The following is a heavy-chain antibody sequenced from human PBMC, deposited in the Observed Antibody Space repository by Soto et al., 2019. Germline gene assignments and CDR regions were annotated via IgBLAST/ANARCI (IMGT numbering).Heavy chain of an antibody. CDR2: IYYSGST. J-gene: IGHJ4*02. D-gene: IGHD6-6*01. CDR3: AGSSIAARSYFDY. Sequence: PSETLSLTCTVSGGSISSGGYYWSWIRQHPGKGLEWIGYIYYSGSTYYNPSLKSRVTISVDTSKNQFSLKLSSVTAADTAVYYCAGSSIAARSYFDYWGQGTLVTVSS. CDR1: GGSISSGGYY. V-gene: IGHV4-31*03.